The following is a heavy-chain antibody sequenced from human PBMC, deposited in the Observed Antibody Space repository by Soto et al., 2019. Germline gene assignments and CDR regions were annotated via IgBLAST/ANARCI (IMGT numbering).Heavy chain of an antibody. CDR3: ARGHFWIGYGKTSYYYYGMDV. J-gene: IGHJ6*02. Sequence: SLRLSCAASGFTCSSYGMHWVRQAPGKGPEWVAVIWYDGSNKYYADSVKGRFTISRDNSKNTLYLQMNSLRAEDTAVYYCARGHFWIGYGKTSYYYYGMDVWGQGTTVTVYS. D-gene: IGHD3-3*02. CDR2: IWYDGSNK. CDR1: GFTCSSYG. V-gene: IGHV3-33*01.